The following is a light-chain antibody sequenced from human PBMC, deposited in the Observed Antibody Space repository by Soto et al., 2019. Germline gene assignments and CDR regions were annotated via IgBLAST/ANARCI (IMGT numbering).Light chain of an antibody. CDR3: QQANTFPLT. V-gene: IGKV1-5*03. J-gene: IGKJ4*01. Sequence: DIHMTQSPSTLSASVGYRFTITCRASQSISSWLAWYQQKPGKAPKLLIYKASSLESGVPSRFRGSGFGTDFTLTISSLQPEDFETYYCQQANTFPLTFGGGAKVDIK. CDR1: QSISSW. CDR2: KAS.